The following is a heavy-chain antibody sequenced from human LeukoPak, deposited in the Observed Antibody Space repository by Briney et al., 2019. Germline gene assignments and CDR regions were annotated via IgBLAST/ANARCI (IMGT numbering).Heavy chain of an antibody. Sequence: SAKVSCKASGGTFSSYAISWVRQAPGQGLEWMGRIIPILGIANYAQKFQGRVTITADKSTSTAYMELSSLRSEDTAVYYCATSTNYYDSSGYYYVGYFQHWGQGTLVTVSS. J-gene: IGHJ1*01. V-gene: IGHV1-69*04. CDR1: GGTFSSYA. CDR2: IIPILGIA. CDR3: ATSTNYYDSSGYYYVGYFQH. D-gene: IGHD3-22*01.